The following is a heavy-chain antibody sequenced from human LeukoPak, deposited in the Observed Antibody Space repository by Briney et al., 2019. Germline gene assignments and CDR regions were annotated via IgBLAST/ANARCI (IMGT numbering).Heavy chain of an antibody. CDR1: GGSISSSSYY. D-gene: IGHD6-19*01. V-gene: IGHV4-39*07. CDR2: IYYSGST. CDR3: AIPGIAVAGLDY. Sequence: SETLSLTCTVSGGSISSSSYYWGWIRQPPGKGLEWIGSIYYSGSTYYNPSLKSRVTISVDTSKNQFSLTLSSVTAADTAVYYCAIPGIAVAGLDYWGQGTLVTVSS. J-gene: IGHJ4*02.